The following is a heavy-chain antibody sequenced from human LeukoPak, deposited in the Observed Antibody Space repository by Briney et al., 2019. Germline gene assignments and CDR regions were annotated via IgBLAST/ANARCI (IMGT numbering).Heavy chain of an antibody. V-gene: IGHV3-48*04. D-gene: IGHD6-19*01. J-gene: IGHJ4*02. CDR3: ARVGSGWYWNYFDY. CDR1: GSTFSSYS. CDR2: ISSSSSTI. Sequence: GGSLRLSCAASGSTFSSYSMNWVRQAPGKGLEWVSYISSSSSTIYYADSVKGRFTISRDNAKNSLYLQMNSLRAEDTAVYYCARVGSGWYWNYFDYWGQGTLVTVSS.